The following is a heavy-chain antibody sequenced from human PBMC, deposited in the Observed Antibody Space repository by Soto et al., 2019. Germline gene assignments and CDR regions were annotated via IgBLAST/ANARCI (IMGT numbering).Heavy chain of an antibody. D-gene: IGHD3-9*01. CDR2: VYYSGTT. Sequence: QVQLQESGPGLLKPSETLSLTCSVSGGSVSNKTYYWRWIRQPPGQRMEWTGYVYYSGTTNYNPSLKCRVTISVDMSKTRFSLRLTFVTAADRALYYCARTTAVPNTLRSRYFFDFWGQGTLVTVSS. V-gene: IGHV4-61*01. CDR3: ARTTAVPNTLRSRYFFDF. J-gene: IGHJ4*02. CDR1: GGSVSNKTYY.